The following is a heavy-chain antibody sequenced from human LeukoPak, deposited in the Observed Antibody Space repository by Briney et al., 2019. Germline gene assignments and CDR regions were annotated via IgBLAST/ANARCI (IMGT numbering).Heavy chain of an antibody. CDR3: ARGYYDILTGYSRTWFDP. Sequence: ASVKVSCKASGYTFTGYYMHWVRQAPGQGLEWMGWINPNSGGTNYAQKFQGRVTMTRDTSISTAYMELSRLGSEDTAVYYCARGYYDILTGYSRTWFDPWGQGTLVTVSS. J-gene: IGHJ5*02. V-gene: IGHV1-2*02. D-gene: IGHD3-9*01. CDR1: GYTFTGYY. CDR2: INPNSGGT.